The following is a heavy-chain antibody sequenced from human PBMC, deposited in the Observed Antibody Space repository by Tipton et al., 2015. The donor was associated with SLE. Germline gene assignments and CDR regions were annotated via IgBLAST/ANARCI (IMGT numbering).Heavy chain of an antibody. CDR2: IYGQGNA. CDR1: DDSMKYFY. V-gene: IGHV4-4*09. Sequence: TLSLTCTVSDDSMKYFYWSWIRQSPGKRLEWIGSIYGQGNADYNPSLKSRVAISLDTSKNQFSLKLSAVTATDTAMYFCARRSYYHDIGIHFDHWGHGILVTVSS. D-gene: IGHD3-22*01. CDR3: ARRSYYHDIGIHFDH. J-gene: IGHJ4*01.